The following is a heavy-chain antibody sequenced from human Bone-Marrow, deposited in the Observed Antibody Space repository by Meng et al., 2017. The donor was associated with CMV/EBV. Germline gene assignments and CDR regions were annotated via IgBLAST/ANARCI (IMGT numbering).Heavy chain of an antibody. V-gene: IGHV3-30*18. Sequence: SVFTFSRYGMHWVRQAPGKGLGWVALLSYAGANIYYAGSVKGRFTVSRDNSKNTLYLQMNSLRAEDTAVYYCAKTGPPFSVQYYFDYWGQGALVTVSS. J-gene: IGHJ4*02. CDR2: LSYAGANI. CDR3: AKTGPPFSVQYYFDY. D-gene: IGHD2/OR15-2a*01. CDR1: VFTFSRYG.